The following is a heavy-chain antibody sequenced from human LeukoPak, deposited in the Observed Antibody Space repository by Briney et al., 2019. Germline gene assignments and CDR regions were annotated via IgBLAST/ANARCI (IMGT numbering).Heavy chain of an antibody. V-gene: IGHV3-48*04. D-gene: IGHD3-10*01. J-gene: IGHJ4*02. CDR3: ARFSTEFSVDFFEGPDY. CDR1: GFTFSSYS. CDR2: ISSSSSTI. Sequence: GGSLRLSCAASGFTFSSYSMNWVRQAPGKGLEWVSYISSSSSTIYYADSVKGRFTISRDNAKNSLYLQMNSLRAEDAAVYYCARFSTEFSVDFFEGPDYWGQGTLLTVSS.